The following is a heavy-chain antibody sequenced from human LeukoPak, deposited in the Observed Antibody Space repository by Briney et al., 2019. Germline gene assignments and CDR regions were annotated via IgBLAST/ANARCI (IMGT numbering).Heavy chain of an antibody. Sequence: PGGSLRLSCAASGFTFSSYAMSWVRQAPGKGLEWVSAISGSGGSTYYADSVKGRFTISRDNSKNTLYLQMNSLRAEDTAVYYCAKDRDYYDSSGYCDWFDPWGQGTLVTVSS. CDR1: GFTFSSYA. CDR3: AKDRDYYDSSGYCDWFDP. D-gene: IGHD3-22*01. V-gene: IGHV3-23*01. CDR2: ISGSGGST. J-gene: IGHJ5*02.